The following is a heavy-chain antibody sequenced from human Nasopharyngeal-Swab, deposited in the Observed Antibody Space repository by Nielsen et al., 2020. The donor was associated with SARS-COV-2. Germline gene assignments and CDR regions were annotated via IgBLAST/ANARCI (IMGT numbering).Heavy chain of an antibody. CDR1: GYTFTSYY. Sequence: ASVKVSCKASGYTFTSYYMHWVRQAPGQGLEWMGIINPSGGSTSYAQKFQGRVTMTRDTSTSTVYMELSSLRSEDTAVYYCARVKGEIAVATDAFDIWGQGTMVTVSS. CDR3: ARVKGEIAVATDAFDI. D-gene: IGHD6-19*01. V-gene: IGHV1-46*01. J-gene: IGHJ3*02. CDR2: INPSGGST.